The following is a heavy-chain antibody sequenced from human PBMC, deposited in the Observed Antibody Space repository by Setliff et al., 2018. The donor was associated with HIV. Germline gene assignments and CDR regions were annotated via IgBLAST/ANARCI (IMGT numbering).Heavy chain of an antibody. CDR3: ARRYCGGNSCSVNWFDP. V-gene: IGHV3-74*01. J-gene: IGHJ5*02. Sequence: PGGSLRLSCAASGFTLIDHWMHWVRQVPGKGLVWVSRINNDGSITNYADFVKGRFTISRDNSKNTLYLLVHSLRAEDTAVYYCARRYCGGNSCSVNWFDPWGQGTLVTVSS. D-gene: IGHD2-15*01. CDR2: INNDGSIT. CDR1: GFTLIDHW.